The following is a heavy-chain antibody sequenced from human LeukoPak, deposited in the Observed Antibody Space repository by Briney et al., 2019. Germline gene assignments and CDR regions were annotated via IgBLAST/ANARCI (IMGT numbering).Heavy chain of an antibody. CDR3: ARHLGYGSGSYYTGDFDY. V-gene: IGHV4-34*01. CDR2: INHSGST. Sequence: SETLSLTCAVYGGSFSGYYWSWIRQPPGKGLEWIGEINHSGSTNYNPSLKSRVTISVDTSKNQFSLKLSSVTAADTAVYYCARHLGYGSGSYYTGDFDYWGQGTLVTVSS. CDR1: GGSFSGYY. J-gene: IGHJ4*02. D-gene: IGHD3-10*01.